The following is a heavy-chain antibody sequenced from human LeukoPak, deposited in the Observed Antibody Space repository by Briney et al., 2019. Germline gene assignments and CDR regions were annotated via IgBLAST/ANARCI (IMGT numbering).Heavy chain of an antibody. V-gene: IGHV1-8*01. D-gene: IGHD3-16*02. J-gene: IGHJ4*02. CDR2: VNPNGKR. Sequence: ASVRASCKASGYIFTNYDINWVRQAAGQGLEWVGWVNPNGKRVYAQKFQGRVTLSTDSSINTAYMELTSLRSDDTAVYYCAKGLRSDFWGQGTLVSVSS. CDR1: GYIFTNYD. CDR3: AKGLRSDF.